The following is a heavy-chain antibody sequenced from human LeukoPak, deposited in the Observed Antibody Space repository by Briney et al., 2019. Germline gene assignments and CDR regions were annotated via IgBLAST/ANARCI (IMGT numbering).Heavy chain of an antibody. D-gene: IGHD2-21*01. CDR3: ATDSQRHCGGATCYSSDS. Sequence: ASVKVSCKASGGTNYIISWVRQAPGQGLVWMGRVIPMYGTTSYAQKFQGRVTITADKSTGTAYMELSSLRSDDTAVHFCATDSQRHCGGATCYSSDSWGQGTLVTVSS. V-gene: IGHV1-69*08. CDR2: VIPMYGTT. J-gene: IGHJ4*02. CDR1: GGTNYI.